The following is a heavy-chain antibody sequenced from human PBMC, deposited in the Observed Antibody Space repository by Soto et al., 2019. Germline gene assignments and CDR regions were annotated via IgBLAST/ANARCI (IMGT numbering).Heavy chain of an antibody. J-gene: IGHJ6*02. D-gene: IGHD4-17*01. Sequence: QVQLVESGGGVVQPGRSLRLSCAASGFTFSSYGMHWVRQAPGKGLEWVAVISYDGSNKYYADSVKGRFTISRDKSKNTLYLQMNSLRAEDTAVYYCAKDQGFRYGDYGYYGMDVWGQGTTVTVSS. CDR3: AKDQGFRYGDYGYYGMDV. CDR1: GFTFSSYG. CDR2: ISYDGSNK. V-gene: IGHV3-30*18.